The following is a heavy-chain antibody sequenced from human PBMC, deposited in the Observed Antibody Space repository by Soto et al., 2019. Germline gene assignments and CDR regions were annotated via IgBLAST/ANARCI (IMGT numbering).Heavy chain of an antibody. CDR1: GFTFCGYA. Sequence: PGGSLRLSCAASGFTFCGYAMHWVRQAPGKGLEWVSLISLDGSRKYYADSVKGRFIISRDNTKESPSLQMTSLGTEDTVVYYCAKDVCIGGSTAGYTRLDFWGQGTQVTVSS. CDR3: AKDVCIGGSTAGYTRLDF. V-gene: IGHV3-43*01. J-gene: IGHJ4*02. D-gene: IGHD6-25*01. CDR2: ISLDGSRK.